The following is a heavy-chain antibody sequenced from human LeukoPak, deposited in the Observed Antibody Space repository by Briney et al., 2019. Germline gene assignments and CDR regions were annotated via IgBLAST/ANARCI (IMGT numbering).Heavy chain of an antibody. V-gene: IGHV4-59*01. J-gene: IGHJ5*02. Sequence: PSETLSLTCTISGGSIISYYWTWIRQPPEKGLEWIGYISYSGYTDYNPSLKSRVTISVDTSKNQFSLKLSSVTAADTAIYYCARVPYGSGKNWFDLWGQGTLVTVSS. CDR1: GGSIISYY. CDR2: ISYSGYT. CDR3: ARVPYGSGKNWFDL. D-gene: IGHD3-10*01.